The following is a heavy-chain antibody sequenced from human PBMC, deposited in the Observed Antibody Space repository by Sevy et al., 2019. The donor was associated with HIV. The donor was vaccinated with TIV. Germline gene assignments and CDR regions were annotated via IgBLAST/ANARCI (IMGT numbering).Heavy chain of an antibody. V-gene: IGHV3-23*01. CDR2: ISGGGGST. D-gene: IGHD4-4*01. J-gene: IGHJ4*02. CDR1: GFTFSSYA. CDR3: TKDQSDSNFLTFYFDY. Sequence: GGSLRLSCAASGFTFSSYAMSWVRQAPGKGLEWVSAISGGGGSTYYADSVQGRFTISRDNSKNMLYLQINGLRAEDTAVYYCTKDQSDSNFLTFYFDYWGQRTLVTVSS.